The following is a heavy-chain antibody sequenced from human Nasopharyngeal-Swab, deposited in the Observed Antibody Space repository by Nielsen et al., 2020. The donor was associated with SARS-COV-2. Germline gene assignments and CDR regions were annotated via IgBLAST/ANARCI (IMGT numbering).Heavy chain of an antibody. V-gene: IGHV3-30-3*01. CDR2: ISYDRSNK. Sequence: WIRQPPGKGLEWVAVISYDRSNKYYADSVKGRFTISRDNSKNTLYLQMNSLRAEDTAVYYCARANLLRFLEWSYYYYGMDVWGQGTTVTVSS. CDR3: ARANLLRFLEWSYYYYGMDV. D-gene: IGHD3-3*01. J-gene: IGHJ6*02.